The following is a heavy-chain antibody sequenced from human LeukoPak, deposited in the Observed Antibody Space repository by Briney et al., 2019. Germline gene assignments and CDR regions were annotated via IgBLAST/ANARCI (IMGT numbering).Heavy chain of an antibody. Sequence: PSETLSLTRAVYGGSFSGHYWSCIRQPPGKGLEWIGEINHSGTTNYNPSLKTRVTISVDTTKNQVSLKLSSVTAADTAVYYCARGLKDYWGQGTLVTVSS. CDR1: GGSFSGHY. CDR2: INHSGTT. J-gene: IGHJ4*02. V-gene: IGHV4-34*01. CDR3: ARGLKDY.